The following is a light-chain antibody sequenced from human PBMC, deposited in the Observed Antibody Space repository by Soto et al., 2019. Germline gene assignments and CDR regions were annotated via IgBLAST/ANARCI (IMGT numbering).Light chain of an antibody. V-gene: IGLV1-44*01. CDR2: GNN. CDR1: GFRIGTNT. Sequence: QSVLTQPPSASGTPGQRGNISLFWSGFRIGTNTVNWYRQLPGTAPKLLIYGNNQRPSGVPDRFSGSKSGTSASLAISGLQSEDEADYYCAAWDGSLNNVLFGGGTKLTVL. J-gene: IGLJ2*01. CDR3: AAWDGSLNNVL.